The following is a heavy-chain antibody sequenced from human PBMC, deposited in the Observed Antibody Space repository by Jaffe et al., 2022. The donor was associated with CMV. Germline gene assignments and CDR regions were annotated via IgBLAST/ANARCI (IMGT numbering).Heavy chain of an antibody. Sequence: EVQLVESGGGLVQPGRSLRLSCAASGFTFDDYAMHWVRQAPGKGLEWVSGISWNSGSIGYADSVKGRFTISRDNAKNSLYLQMNSLRAEDTALYYCAKEAGTVDYYYGMDVWGQGTTVTVSS. D-gene: IGHD6-19*01. CDR2: ISWNSGSI. CDR1: GFTFDDYA. J-gene: IGHJ6*02. CDR3: AKEAGTVDYYYGMDV. V-gene: IGHV3-9*01.